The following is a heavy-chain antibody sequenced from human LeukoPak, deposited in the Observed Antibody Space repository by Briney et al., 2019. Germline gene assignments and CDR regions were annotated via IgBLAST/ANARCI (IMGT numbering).Heavy chain of an antibody. V-gene: IGHV3-48*01. J-gene: IGHJ6*03. CDR2: ISSSSSTI. CDR1: GFTFSSYS. CDR3: ARDSAVRDSSGYYYPYDYYYYYMDV. Sequence: GGSLRLSCAASGFTFSSYSMNWVRQAPGKGLEWVSYISSSSSTIYYADSVKGRFTISRDNAKNSLYLQMNSLRAEDTAVYYCARDSAVRDSSGYYYPYDYYYYYMDVWGKGTTVTVSS. D-gene: IGHD3-22*01.